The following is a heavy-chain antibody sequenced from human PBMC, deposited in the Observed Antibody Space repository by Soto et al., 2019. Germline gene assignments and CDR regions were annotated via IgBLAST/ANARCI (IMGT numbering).Heavy chain of an antibody. D-gene: IGHD5-18*01. CDR1: GGSVTSDEDY. Sequence: SETLSLTCTVSGGSVTSDEDYWTWIRQSPGKGLEWIGYIPNSGSTGYNPSLKTRLSMSVDRSKNQFTLRLTSVTAADTAVYFCATESGSTYGYFDHWGQGTQVTVSS. V-gene: IGHV4-30-4*01. CDR3: ATESGSTYGYFDH. J-gene: IGHJ4*02. CDR2: IPNSGST.